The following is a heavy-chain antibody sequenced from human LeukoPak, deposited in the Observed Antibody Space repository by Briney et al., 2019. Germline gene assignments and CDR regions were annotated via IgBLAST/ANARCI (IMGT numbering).Heavy chain of an antibody. V-gene: IGHV1-2*02. Sequence: GASVKVSCKASGYTFTGHYMHWIRQAPAQGLEWMGWIEHNSGGKHYAQNFQGRLTISRDTSISTAYMELSRLSSDDTAMYYCARDENWGPDYWGQGTLVTVSS. D-gene: IGHD7-27*01. CDR1: GYTFTGHY. CDR3: ARDENWGPDY. CDR2: IEHNSGGK. J-gene: IGHJ4*02.